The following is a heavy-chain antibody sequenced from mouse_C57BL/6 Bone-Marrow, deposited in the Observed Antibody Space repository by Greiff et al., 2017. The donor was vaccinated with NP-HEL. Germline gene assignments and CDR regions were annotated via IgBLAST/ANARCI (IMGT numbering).Heavy chain of an antibody. CDR2: IWSGGST. Sequence: VQLQQSGPGLVQPSQSLSITCTVSGFSLTSYGVHWVRQSPGKGLEWLGVIWSGGSTEYNAAFISRLSISKDNSKSQVYLKMNSLQAGYTAIYYWARFFYVIMYYAMDCWGPGTSVTASS. D-gene: IGHD2-1*01. CDR3: ARFFYVIMYYAMDC. J-gene: IGHJ4*01. V-gene: IGHV2-2*01. CDR1: GFSLTSYG.